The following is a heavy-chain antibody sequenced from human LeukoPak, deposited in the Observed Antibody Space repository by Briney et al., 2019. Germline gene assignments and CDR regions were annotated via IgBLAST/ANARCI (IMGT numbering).Heavy chain of an antibody. D-gene: IGHD3-22*01. CDR3: ARDVPPSYYYDSSGYVKDAFDI. V-gene: IGHV4-30-4*01. J-gene: IGHJ3*02. CDR2: IYYSGST. CDR1: GGSISSGDYY. Sequence: SSETLSLTCTVSGGSISSGDYYWSWIRQPPGKGLEWIGYIYYSGSTYYNPSLKSRVTISVDTSKNQFSLKLISVTAADTAVYYCARDVPPSYYYDSSGYVKDAFDIWGQGTMVTVSS.